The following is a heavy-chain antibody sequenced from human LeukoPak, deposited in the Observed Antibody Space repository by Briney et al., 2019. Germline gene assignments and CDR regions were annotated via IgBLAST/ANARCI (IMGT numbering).Heavy chain of an antibody. CDR1: GYSISSGYY. J-gene: IGHJ5*02. CDR3: ASLGSTNWFDP. D-gene: IGHD5/OR15-5a*01. CDR2: IYYSGST. Sequence: SETLSLTCTVSGYSISSGYYWGWIRQPPGKGLEWIGYIYYSGSTNYNPSLKSRVTISVDTSKNQFSLKLSSVTAADTAVYYCASLGSTNWFDPWGQGTLVTVSS. V-gene: IGHV4-61*01.